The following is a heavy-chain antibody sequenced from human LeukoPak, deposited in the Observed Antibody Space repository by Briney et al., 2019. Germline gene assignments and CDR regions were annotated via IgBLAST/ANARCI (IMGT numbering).Heavy chain of an antibody. V-gene: IGHV1-18*01. Sequence: GASVKVSCKASGYTFTNYGISWVRQAPGQGLEWMGWISAYNGYTNYAQKLQGRVTMTTDTSTSTVYMELRSLRSDDTAVYYCARDGHRTYYYDTSTYRFDYWGQGTLVTVSS. CDR2: ISAYNGYT. D-gene: IGHD3-22*01. CDR3: ARDGHRTYYYDTSTYRFDY. J-gene: IGHJ4*02. CDR1: GYTFTNYG.